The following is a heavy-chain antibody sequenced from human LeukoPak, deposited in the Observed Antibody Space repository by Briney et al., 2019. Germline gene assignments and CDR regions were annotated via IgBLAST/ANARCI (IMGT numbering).Heavy chain of an antibody. CDR1: GFTFSSYS. J-gene: IGHJ4*02. CDR3: ARDDGYDSSGYYPWDY. CDR2: ISSSSSYI. D-gene: IGHD3-22*01. Sequence: PGGSLRLSCAASGFTFSSYSMNWVRQAPGKGLEWVSSISSSSSYIYYADSVKGRLTISRDNAKNSLYLQMNSLRAEDTAVYYCARDDGYDSSGYYPWDYWGQGTLVTVSS. V-gene: IGHV3-21*01.